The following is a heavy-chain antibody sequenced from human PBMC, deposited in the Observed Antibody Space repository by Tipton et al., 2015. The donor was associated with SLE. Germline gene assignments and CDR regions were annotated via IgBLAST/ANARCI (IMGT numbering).Heavy chain of an antibody. Sequence: TLSLTCTVSGGSISSYYWSWIRQPPGKGLEWIGCIYYSGSTNYNPSLKSRVTISVDTSKNQFSLKLSSVTAADTAVYYCARARDYYDFWSGHGAFDIWGQGTMVTVSS. V-gene: IGHV4-59*12. D-gene: IGHD3-3*01. J-gene: IGHJ3*02. CDR1: GGSISSYY. CDR2: IYYSGST. CDR3: ARARDYYDFWSGHGAFDI.